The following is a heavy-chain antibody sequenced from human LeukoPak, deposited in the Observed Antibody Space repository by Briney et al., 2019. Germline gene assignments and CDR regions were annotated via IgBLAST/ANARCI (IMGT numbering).Heavy chain of an antibody. Sequence: SETLSLTCTVAGGSISSSSYYWGWIRQPPGKGLEWIGSVYYRGSTNYNPSLQSRLTISVDTSRNQFSLKLSSVTAADTAVYYCARGIRGYCSGGSCYISSRPKSNWFDPWGQGTLVTVSS. D-gene: IGHD2-15*01. CDR1: GGSISSSSYY. J-gene: IGHJ5*02. CDR3: ARGIRGYCSGGSCYISSRPKSNWFDP. V-gene: IGHV4-39*01. CDR2: VYYRGST.